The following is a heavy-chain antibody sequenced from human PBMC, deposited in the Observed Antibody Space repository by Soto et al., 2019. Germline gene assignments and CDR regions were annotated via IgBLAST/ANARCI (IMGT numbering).Heavy chain of an antibody. V-gene: IGHV1-3*01. CDR1: GYTFTNYI. D-gene: IGHD3-10*01. CDR2: INAGSGST. J-gene: IGHJ4*02. CDR3: ARGRYYDSGSYYVDY. Sequence: QVQLVQSGAEVKKPGASVKVSCEASGYTFTNYIMHWVRQAPGRSLEWMGWINAGSGSTRYSRTFQGRVTITGDTSATTAYMELSSLTSEDTAVYYCARGRYYDSGSYYVDYWGQGTLVTVSS.